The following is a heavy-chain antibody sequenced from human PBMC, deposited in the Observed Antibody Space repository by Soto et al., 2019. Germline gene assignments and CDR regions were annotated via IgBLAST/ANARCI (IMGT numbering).Heavy chain of an antibody. Sequence: QLQLQESGSGLVKPSQTLSLTCAVSGGSISSGGYSWSWIRQPPGKGLEWIGYIYHSGSTYYNPSVKSRVTISVDRSKNQFSLKLSSVTAAATAVYYCAAGAIFGVVPLDYWGQGTLVTVSS. CDR1: GGSISSGGYS. J-gene: IGHJ4*02. D-gene: IGHD3-3*01. V-gene: IGHV4-30-2*01. CDR3: AAGAIFGVVPLDY. CDR2: IYHSGST.